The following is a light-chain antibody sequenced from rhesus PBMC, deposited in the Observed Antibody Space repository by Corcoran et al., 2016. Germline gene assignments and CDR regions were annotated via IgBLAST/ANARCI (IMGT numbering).Light chain of an antibody. CDR1: QSISSW. V-gene: IGKV1-22*01. CDR2: KTS. CDR3: LQYGSGPRT. Sequence: DIQMTQSPSSLSASVGDTVTITCRASQSISSWLAWYQQKPGKAPNLLFSKTSILESGVPSRFSGSGSIRDFTLIITNLQPEDFATYYCLQYGSGPRTFGQGTKVTIK. J-gene: IGKJ1*01.